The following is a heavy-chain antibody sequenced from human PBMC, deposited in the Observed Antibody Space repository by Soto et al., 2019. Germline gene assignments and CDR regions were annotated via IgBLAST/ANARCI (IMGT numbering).Heavy chain of an antibody. V-gene: IGHV4-30-2*01. CDR1: GGSISSGGYS. CDR3: AAGGGLPRYY. D-gene: IGHD5-12*01. Sequence: QLQLQESGSGLVKPSQTLSLTCAVSGGSISSGGYSWSWIRQPPGKGLEWIGYIYLSGCTNYNPSLKSRVTISVDMSKNQFSLKLSSVTAADTAVYYCAAGGGLPRYYWGQGTLVTVSS. CDR2: IYLSGCT. J-gene: IGHJ4*02.